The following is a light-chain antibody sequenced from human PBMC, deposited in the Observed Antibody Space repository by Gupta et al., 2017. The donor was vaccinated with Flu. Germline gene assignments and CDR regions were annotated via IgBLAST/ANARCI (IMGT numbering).Light chain of an antibody. J-gene: IGKJ4*01. Sequence: EIVLTQSPATLSWSPGERATLSCRASQSVSSYLAWYQQKPGQAPRLLIYDASNRATGIPARFSGSGSGTEFTLTISSLEPEDFAVYYCQQRSNWPITFGRGTKVEIK. CDR2: DAS. CDR1: QSVSSY. V-gene: IGKV3-11*01. CDR3: QQRSNWPIT.